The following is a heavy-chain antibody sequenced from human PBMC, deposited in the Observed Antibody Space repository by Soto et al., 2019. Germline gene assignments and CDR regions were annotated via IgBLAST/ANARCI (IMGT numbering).Heavy chain of an antibody. J-gene: IGHJ3*02. D-gene: IGHD3-3*01. Sequence: PSETLSLTCAVSGYSISSGYYWGWLRQPPGKGLEWIGSIYHGGSTYYNPSLNSRVTLSIDMTNNHVSLKMSSVTAADTAVYYCATRGPTIFGVVTPDGLDIWGQGKKVTVSS. CDR3: ATRGPTIFGVVTPDGLDI. CDR1: GYSISSGYY. V-gene: IGHV4-38-2*01. CDR2: IYHGGST.